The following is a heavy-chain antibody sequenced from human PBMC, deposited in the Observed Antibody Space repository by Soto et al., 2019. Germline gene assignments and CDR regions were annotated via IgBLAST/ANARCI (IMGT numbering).Heavy chain of an antibody. J-gene: IGHJ3*02. CDR3: ARGKLNDAFDI. V-gene: IGHV3-9*01. CDR1: GFTFDDYA. Sequence: GGSLRLSCAASGFTFDDYAMHWVRQAPGKGLEWVSGISWNSGSIGYADSVKGRFTISRDNAKNSLYLQMNSLRAEDTALYYCARGKLNDAFDIWGQGTIVTVSS. D-gene: IGHD1-26*01. CDR2: ISWNSGSI.